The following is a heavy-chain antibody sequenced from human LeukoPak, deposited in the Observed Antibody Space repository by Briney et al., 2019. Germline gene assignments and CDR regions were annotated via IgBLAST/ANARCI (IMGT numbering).Heavy chain of an antibody. CDR3: ARVEKLLPPNY. Sequence: SETLSVTCAVYGGSFSGYYWNWIRQPPGKGLEWIGEINHSGSTNYNPSLKSRVTISVDTSKNQFSLRLSSVTAADTAVYYCARVEKLLPPNYWGQGTLVTVSS. D-gene: IGHD3-22*01. CDR1: GGSFSGYY. J-gene: IGHJ4*02. CDR2: INHSGST. V-gene: IGHV4-34*01.